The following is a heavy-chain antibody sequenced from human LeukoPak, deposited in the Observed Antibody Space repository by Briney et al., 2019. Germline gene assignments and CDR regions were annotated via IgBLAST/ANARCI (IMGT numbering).Heavy chain of an antibody. D-gene: IGHD1-26*01. Sequence: GGSLRLLCAASGFTFSSYGMHWVRQAPGKGLEWVAVISYDGSNKYYADSVKGRFTISRDNSKNTLYLQMNSLRAEDTAVYYCAKDRVGAPFDYWGQGTLVTVSS. CDR2: ISYDGSNK. V-gene: IGHV3-30*18. J-gene: IGHJ4*02. CDR1: GFTFSSYG. CDR3: AKDRVGAPFDY.